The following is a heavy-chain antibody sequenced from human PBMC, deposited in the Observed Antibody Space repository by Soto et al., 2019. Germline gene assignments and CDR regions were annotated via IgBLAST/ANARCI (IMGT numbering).Heavy chain of an antibody. D-gene: IGHD2-21*02. V-gene: IGHV4-59*01. Sequence: SELLSLTCTVSGDSISSLYWSWTRQSPGKGLGWFGYRYYSGSGSTNYNPSLNSRVSIQVHTAKNQFSLKLTSVTAADSAVYYCARDRAGGDLDYWGQGTLVTVSS. CDR1: GDSISSLY. CDR3: ARDRAGGDLDY. J-gene: IGHJ4*02. CDR2: RYYSGSGST.